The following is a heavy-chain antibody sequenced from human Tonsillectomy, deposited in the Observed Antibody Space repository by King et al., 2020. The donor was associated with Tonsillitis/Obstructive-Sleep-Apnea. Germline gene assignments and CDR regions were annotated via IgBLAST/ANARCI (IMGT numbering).Heavy chain of an antibody. V-gene: IGHV3-53*01. D-gene: IGHD3-3*01. CDR2: IYSGGST. CDR3: ARALLGYEFYWYFDL. J-gene: IGHJ2*01. CDR1: GFTVSSNY. Sequence: VQLVESGGGLIQPGGSLRLSCAASGFTVSSNYMSWVRQAPGKGLEWVSVIYSGGSTYYADSVKGRFTISRDNSKNTLYLQMNSLRAEDTAVYYCARALLGYEFYWYFDLWGRGTLVTVSS.